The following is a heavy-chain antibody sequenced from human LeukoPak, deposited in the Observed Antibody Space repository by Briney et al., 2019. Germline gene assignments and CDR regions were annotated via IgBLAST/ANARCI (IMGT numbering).Heavy chain of an antibody. CDR3: ARTRNWNNGPYYYYYMDV. D-gene: IGHD1/OR15-1a*01. V-gene: IGHV4-4*07. Sequence: SETLSLTCTVSRGSLSSYYWSWIRQPAGSGLEWIGRIFTSGSTNYNPSLKSRVTISVDKSKNQFSLKLSSVTAADTAVYYCARTRNWNNGPYYYYYMDVWGKGTTVTVSS. J-gene: IGHJ6*03. CDR2: IFTSGST. CDR1: RGSLSSYY.